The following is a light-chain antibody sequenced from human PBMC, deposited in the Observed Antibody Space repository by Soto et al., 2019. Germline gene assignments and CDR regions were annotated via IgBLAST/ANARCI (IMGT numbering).Light chain of an antibody. Sequence: QSVLTQPPSASGSPGQSVTISCTGTSNDVGGYNYVSWYQQHPGKAPKLMIYEVTKRPSGVPDRFSGSKSGDTASLTVSGLQPEDEADYYCSSYADSDTFEVILGGGTKLTVL. CDR3: SSYADSDTFEVI. J-gene: IGLJ2*01. CDR2: EVT. CDR1: SNDVGGYNY. V-gene: IGLV2-8*01.